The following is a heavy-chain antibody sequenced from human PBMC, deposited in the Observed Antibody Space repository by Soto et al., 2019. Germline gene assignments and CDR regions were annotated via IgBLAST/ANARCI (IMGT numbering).Heavy chain of an antibody. CDR1: GGSIRSGGYY. D-gene: IGHD2-2*01. CDR2: IYYTGST. J-gene: IGHJ5*02. CDR3: ARASLGYCSSTSCRSSWFDP. V-gene: IGHV4-31*03. Sequence: PSETLSLTCTVSGGSIRSGGYYWTWIRQHPGKGLEWIGYIYYTGSTYYNPSLKGRVTISVDTSKNQFSLKLSSVTAADTAVYYCARASLGYCSSTSCRSSWFDPWGQGTLVTVSS.